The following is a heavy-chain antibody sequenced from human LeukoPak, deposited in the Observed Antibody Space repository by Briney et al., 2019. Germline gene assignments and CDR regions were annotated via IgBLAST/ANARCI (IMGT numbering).Heavy chain of an antibody. CDR2: LSDRGSP. V-gene: IGHV4-39*02. J-gene: IGHJ4*02. CDR1: GDTISSSRFF. Sequence: PSETLSLTCTVSGDTISSSRFFWAWIRQPPGKGLEWIASLSDRGSPKYSPSFRSRVSIFTDTAKNQLSLNLKSVTAADTAVYYCARDSNNRDRSGCNSPLDFWGQGILVTVSS. CDR3: ARDSNNRDRSGCNSPLDF. D-gene: IGHD6-19*01.